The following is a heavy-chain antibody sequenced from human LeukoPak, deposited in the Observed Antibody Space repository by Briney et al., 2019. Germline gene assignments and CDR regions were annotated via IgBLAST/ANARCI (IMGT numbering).Heavy chain of an antibody. D-gene: IGHD4-17*01. V-gene: IGHV3-23*01. J-gene: IGHJ6*02. Sequence: PGGSLRLSCAASGFTVSSNYMSWVRQAPGKGLEWVSAISGSGGSTYYADSVKGRFTISRDNSKNTLYLQMNSLRAEDTAVYYCAKDVTTVTPEGMDVWGQGTTVTVSS. CDR2: ISGSGGST. CDR3: AKDVTTVTPEGMDV. CDR1: GFTVSSNY.